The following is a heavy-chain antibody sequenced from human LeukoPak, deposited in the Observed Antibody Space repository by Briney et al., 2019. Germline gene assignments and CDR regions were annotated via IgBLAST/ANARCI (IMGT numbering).Heavy chain of an antibody. CDR2: IRYDGSNK. Sequence: PGRSLRLSCAASGFTFSSYGMHWVRQAPGKGLEWVAFIRYDGSNKYYADSVKGRFTISRDNSKNTLYLQMNSLRAEDTAVYYCAKALAPTSCYAACDYGMDVWGQGTTVTVSS. J-gene: IGHJ6*02. V-gene: IGHV3-30*02. D-gene: IGHD2-2*01. CDR3: AKALAPTSCYAACDYGMDV. CDR1: GFTFSSYG.